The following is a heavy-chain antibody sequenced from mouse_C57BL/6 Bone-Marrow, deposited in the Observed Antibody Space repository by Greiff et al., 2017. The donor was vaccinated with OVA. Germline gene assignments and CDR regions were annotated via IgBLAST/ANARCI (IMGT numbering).Heavy chain of an antibody. V-gene: IGHV1-69*01. CDR3: ARFEGGYLYYARDY. Sequence: QVQLQQSGAELVMPGASVKLSCKASGYTFPSYWMHWVKQRPGHGLAWIGEIDPSDSYTNYNQQFKGKSTLTVDKSSSTDYMQLSSLTSEDSAVYYGARFEGGYLYYARDYWGQGTAVTGAS. J-gene: IGHJ4*01. D-gene: IGHD2-2*01. CDR2: IDPSDSYT. CDR1: GYTFPSYW.